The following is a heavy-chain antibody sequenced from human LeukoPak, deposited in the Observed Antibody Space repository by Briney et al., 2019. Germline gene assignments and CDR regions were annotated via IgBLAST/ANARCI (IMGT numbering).Heavy chain of an antibody. Sequence: GGSLRLSCAASGFTFSSYWMNWVRQAPGRGLEWVSSVDGGGGGTYYADSVKGRFTISRDNSKDTLYLQMNGLRAEDTAVYFCAKQSAGSAAWYSLHYDFWGQGTLVTVSS. CDR1: GFTFSSYW. D-gene: IGHD6-13*01. J-gene: IGHJ4*02. CDR2: VDGGGGGT. V-gene: IGHV3-23*01. CDR3: AKQSAGSAAWYSLHYDF.